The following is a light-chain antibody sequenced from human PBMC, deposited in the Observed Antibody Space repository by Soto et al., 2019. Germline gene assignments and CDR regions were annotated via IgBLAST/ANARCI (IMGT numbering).Light chain of an antibody. CDR1: SINVGAYNY. CDR2: EVR. Sequence: SPLPQPAPGSESPGQSIPISSLEPSINVGAYNYVSWYQQHPGKAPKLLIYEVRDRPSGISNRFSGSKSGNTASLTISGLQAEDEADYYCASYTRRNTYVFGSGTKVTVL. CDR3: ASYTRRNTYV. V-gene: IGLV2-14*01. J-gene: IGLJ1*01.